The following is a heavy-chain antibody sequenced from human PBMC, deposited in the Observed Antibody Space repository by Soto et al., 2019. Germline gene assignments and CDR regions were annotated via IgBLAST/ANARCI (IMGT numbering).Heavy chain of an antibody. J-gene: IGHJ4*02. V-gene: IGHV3-66*01. CDR1: GFTVSSNY. Sequence: PGGSLRLSCAASGFTVSSNYMSWVRQAPGKGLEWVSVIYSGGSTYYADSVKGRFTISRDNSKNTLYLQMNSLRAEDTAVYYCARESIEYYYAGMDNWGQGALVTVSS. CDR3: ARESIEYYYAGMDN. D-gene: IGHD3-10*01. CDR2: IYSGGST.